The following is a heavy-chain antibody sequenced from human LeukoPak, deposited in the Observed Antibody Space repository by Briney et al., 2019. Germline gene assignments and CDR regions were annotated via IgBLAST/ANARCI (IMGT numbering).Heavy chain of an antibody. CDR1: GGSISSSSYY. Sequence: SETLSLTCTVSGGSISSSSYYWGWIRQPPGKGLEWIGSIYYSGSTYYNPSLKSRVTISVDTSKNQFSLKLSSVTAADTAVYYWARHEGKGYCSGGSCYLHPYYFDYWGQETLVTVSS. D-gene: IGHD2-15*01. CDR2: IYYSGST. J-gene: IGHJ4*02. CDR3: ARHEGKGYCSGGSCYLHPYYFDY. V-gene: IGHV4-39*01.